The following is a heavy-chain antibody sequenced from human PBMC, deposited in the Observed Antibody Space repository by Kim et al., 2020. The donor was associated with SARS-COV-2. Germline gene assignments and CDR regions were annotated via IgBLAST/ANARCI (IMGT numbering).Heavy chain of an antibody. CDR3: ARVGTYGQFDY. CDR2: ITSKSSTT. D-gene: IGHD1-26*01. CDR1: GFTFSDSA. J-gene: IGHJ4*02. V-gene: IGHV3-48*02. Sequence: GGSLRLSCAASGFTFSDSAMTWVRQSSGKGLEWISYITSKSSTTDYADSVGGRFTISIDNAKNSLYLQMNSLKDEDTAVYYCARVGTYGQFDYWGQGTLVTVSS.